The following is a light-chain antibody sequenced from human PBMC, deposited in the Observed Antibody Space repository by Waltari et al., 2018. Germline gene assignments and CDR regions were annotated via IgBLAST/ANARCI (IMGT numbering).Light chain of an antibody. CDR1: TSDVGGYNL. J-gene: IGLJ2*01. V-gene: IGLV2-23*01. CDR3: SSYARSDNSVL. CDR2: EGT. Sequence: QSALTQPASVSGSPGQSITIPCTASTSDVGGYNLVSWYRQFPNKAPKLIVYEGTRRSSGVTSRFSAAKSGNTASLTISGLQAEDEALYVCSSYARSDNSVLFGGGTQLSVL.